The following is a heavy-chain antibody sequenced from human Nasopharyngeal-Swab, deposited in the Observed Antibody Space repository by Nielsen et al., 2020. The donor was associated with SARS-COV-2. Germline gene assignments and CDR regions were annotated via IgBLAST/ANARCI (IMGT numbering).Heavy chain of an antibody. V-gene: IGHV3-21*01. CDR1: GFTFSSYS. CDR3: ARDGVARLFDY. CDR2: ISSSSSYI. J-gene: IGHJ4*02. Sequence: GESLKISCAASGFTFSSYSMNWVRQAPGKGLEWVSSISSSSSYIYYAESVKGRFTISRDNAKNSLYLQMNSLRAEDTAVYYCARDGVARLFDYWGQGTLVTVSS. D-gene: IGHD3-10*01.